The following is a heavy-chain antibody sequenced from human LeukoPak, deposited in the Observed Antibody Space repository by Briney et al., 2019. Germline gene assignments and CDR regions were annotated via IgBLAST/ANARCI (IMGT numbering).Heavy chain of an antibody. CDR1: AFTFRTYW. CDR3: ARDEGPYDYAMDV. V-gene: IGHV3-7*01. Sequence: PGGSLRLSCAASAFTFRTYWMSWVRQAPGEGLEWVAMIKPDGSEKYYVDSVKGLFTISRDNAKNSMYLQMNSLTAEDTAVYYCARDEGPYDYAMDVWGQGTTVTVSS. J-gene: IGHJ6*02. CDR2: IKPDGSEK.